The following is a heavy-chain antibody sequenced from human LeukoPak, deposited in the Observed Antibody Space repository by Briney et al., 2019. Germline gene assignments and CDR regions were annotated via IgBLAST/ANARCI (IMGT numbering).Heavy chain of an antibody. CDR3: ARAGPENYYYYGMDV. J-gene: IGHJ6*02. D-gene: IGHD1-14*01. Sequence: GGSLRLSCAASGFTFSSYGMHWVRQAPGKGLEWVAVISYDGSNKYYADSVKGRFTISRDNSKNTLYLQMNSLRAEDTAVYYCARAGPENYYYYGMDVWGQGTTVTVSS. V-gene: IGHV3-33*05. CDR2: ISYDGSNK. CDR1: GFTFSSYG.